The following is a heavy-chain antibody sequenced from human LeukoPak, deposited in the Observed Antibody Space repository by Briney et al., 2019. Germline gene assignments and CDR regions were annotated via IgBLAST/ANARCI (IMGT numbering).Heavy chain of an antibody. CDR1: GFTSSSYS. V-gene: IGHV3-48*04. CDR3: ARGGYCSSTSCLD. Sequence: GGSLRLSCAASGFTSSSYSMNWVRQAPGKGLEWVSYISSSSSTIYYADSVKGRFTISRDNAKNSLYLQMNSLRAEDTAVYYCARGGYCSSTSCLDWGQGTLVTVSS. D-gene: IGHD2-2*01. J-gene: IGHJ4*02. CDR2: ISSSSSTI.